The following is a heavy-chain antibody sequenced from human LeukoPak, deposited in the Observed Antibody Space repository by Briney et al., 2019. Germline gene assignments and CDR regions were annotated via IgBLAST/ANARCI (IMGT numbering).Heavy chain of an antibody. Sequence: SETLSLTCTVSGGSIRRGDYYWSWIRQPPGKGLEWIGYFYYSGSTYYNPSLKSRVTISVDTSKNQFSLKLSSVTAADTAVYYCASLWFGMLGDPWGQGTLVTVSS. CDR2: FYYSGST. D-gene: IGHD3-10*01. CDR3: ASLWFGMLGDP. V-gene: IGHV4-30-4*01. CDR1: GGSIRRGDYY. J-gene: IGHJ5*02.